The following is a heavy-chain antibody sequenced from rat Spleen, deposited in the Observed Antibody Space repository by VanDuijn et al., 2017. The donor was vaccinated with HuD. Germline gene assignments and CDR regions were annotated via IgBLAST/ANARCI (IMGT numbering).Heavy chain of an antibody. CDR1: GFTFSNYG. CDR2: ISISGGST. V-gene: IGHV5-29*01. Sequence: EVQLVESGGGLVQPGRSLKLSCAASGFTFSNYGMAWVRQAPTKGLEWVATISISGGSTYYRDSVKGRFTISRDNAKSTLYLQMNSLRSEDTATYYCARLEGSFDYWGQGVMVTVSS. D-gene: IGHD1-11*01. CDR3: ARLEGSFDY. J-gene: IGHJ2*01.